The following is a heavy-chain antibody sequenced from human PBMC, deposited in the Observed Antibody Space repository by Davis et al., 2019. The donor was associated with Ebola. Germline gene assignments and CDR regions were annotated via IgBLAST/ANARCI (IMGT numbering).Heavy chain of an antibody. CDR2: TYYNSKWYK. D-gene: IGHD5-18*01. Sequence: PSETLSLTCAISGDSVLSGAWNWIRQSPSRGLEWLGRTYYNSKWYKDYAVSVRSRITIDPDTSKNQFSLQLNSVTPEDTALYYCARGWLRAGMDVWGEGTTVTVSS. J-gene: IGHJ6*04. CDR1: GDSVLSGA. V-gene: IGHV6-1*01. CDR3: ARGWLRAGMDV.